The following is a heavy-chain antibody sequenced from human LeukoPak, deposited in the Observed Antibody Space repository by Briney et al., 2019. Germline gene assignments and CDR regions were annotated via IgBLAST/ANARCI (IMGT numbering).Heavy chain of an antibody. CDR2: ISYDGNNE. V-gene: IGHV3-30*18. J-gene: IGHJ3*02. CDR1: GFSFSNYG. CDR3: AKDRGGAYYESSVDI. D-gene: IGHD3-22*01. Sequence: GGSLRLSCAASGFSFSNYGIHWVRQAPGKGLEWVAVISYDGNNEYYADSVKGRFTISRDNSKNTLYLQMNSLRAEDTAVYYCAKDRGGAYYESSVDIWGQGTMVTVSS.